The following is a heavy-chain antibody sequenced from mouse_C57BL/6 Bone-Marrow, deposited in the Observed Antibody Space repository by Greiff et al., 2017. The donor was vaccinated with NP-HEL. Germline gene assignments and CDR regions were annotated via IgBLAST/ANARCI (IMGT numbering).Heavy chain of an antibody. D-gene: IGHD1-1*01. CDR3: ARHGDYFGSSYGYFDV. V-gene: IGHV1-62-2*01. J-gene: IGHJ1*03. CDR1: GYTFTEYT. CDR2: FYPGSGSI. Sequence: QVQLQQSGAELVKPGASVKLSCKASGYTFTEYTIHWVKQRSGQGLEWIGWFYPGSGSIKYNEKFKDKDTLTADKSSSTVFMDLSRLTSEDSAVYFCARHGDYFGSSYGYFDVWGTGTTVTVSS.